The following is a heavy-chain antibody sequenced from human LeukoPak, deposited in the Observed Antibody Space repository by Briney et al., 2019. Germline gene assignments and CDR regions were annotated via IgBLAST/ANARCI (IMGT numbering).Heavy chain of an antibody. CDR1: GGSFSGYY. V-gene: IGHV4-34*01. D-gene: IGHD2-21*02. CDR2: INHSGST. J-gene: IGHJ5*02. CDR3: ARASIVVVTAIWFDP. Sequence: SETLSLTCAVYGGSFSGYYWSWIRQPPGKGLEWIGEINHSGSTNYNPSLKSRVTISVDTSKNQFSLKLSSVTAADTAVYYCARASIVVVTAIWFDPWGQGTLVTVSS.